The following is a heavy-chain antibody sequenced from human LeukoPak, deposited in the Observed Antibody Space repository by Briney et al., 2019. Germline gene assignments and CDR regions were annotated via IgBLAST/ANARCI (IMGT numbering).Heavy chain of an antibody. CDR3: ATGFRDGYNFVVQFDY. D-gene: IGHD5-24*01. J-gene: IGHJ4*02. Sequence: ASVKVSCKVSGYTLTELSMHWVRQAPGKGLAWMGGFDPEDGETIYAQKFQGRVTMTEDTSTDTAYMELSSLRSGDTAVYYCATGFRDGYNFVVQFDYWGQGTLVTVSS. CDR2: FDPEDGET. CDR1: GYTLTELS. V-gene: IGHV1-24*01.